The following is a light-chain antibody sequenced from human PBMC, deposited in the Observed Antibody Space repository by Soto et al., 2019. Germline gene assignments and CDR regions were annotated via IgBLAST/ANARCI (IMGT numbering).Light chain of an antibody. CDR2: GTS. CDR3: LQDYDDPRT. J-gene: IGKJ1*01. V-gene: IGKV1-6*01. Sequence: AIQMTQSPSSLSASVGDRVTITCRASQGIRDDVGWYQQRPGEAPRLLIYGTSNLQSGVPSRFSGSGSGTDFTLTISSLQPEDFATYYCLQDYDDPRTFGQGTKVEIK. CDR1: QGIRDD.